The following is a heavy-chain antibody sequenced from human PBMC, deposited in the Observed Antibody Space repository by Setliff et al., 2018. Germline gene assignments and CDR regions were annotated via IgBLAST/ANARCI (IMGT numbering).Heavy chain of an antibody. CDR2: IKSDGSNT. V-gene: IGHV3-74*01. J-gene: IGHJ6*03. D-gene: IGHD3-22*01. CDR3: ARLALTGYDSSGYYYALDYYYYMDV. CDR1: EFTFRNYY. Sequence: QPGGSLRLSCAASEFTFRNYYMHWVRQAPGKGLMWVSYIKSDGSNTHYAGSVEGRFTISRDNAKNTLYLQMNSLRADDTAVYYCARLALTGYDSSGYYYALDYYYYMDVWGKGTTVTVSS.